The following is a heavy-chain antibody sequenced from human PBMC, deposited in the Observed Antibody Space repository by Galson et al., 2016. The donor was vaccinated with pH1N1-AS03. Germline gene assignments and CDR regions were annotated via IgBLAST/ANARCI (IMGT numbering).Heavy chain of an antibody. V-gene: IGHV3-66*02. CDR2: IHPGGDT. D-gene: IGHD3-3*01. Sequence: SLRLSCAATGFTVSSGYHMSRVRQAPGKGLEWVSVIHPGGDTYNADSVKGRFTISRDNFENMVYLQMNSLRPEDTAVYYCAGDEGFANGINVWGQGTTVTVSS. CDR3: AGDEGFANGINV. CDR1: GFTVSSGY. J-gene: IGHJ6*02.